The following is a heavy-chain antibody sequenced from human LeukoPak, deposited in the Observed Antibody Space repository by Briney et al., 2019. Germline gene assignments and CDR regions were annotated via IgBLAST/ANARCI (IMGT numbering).Heavy chain of an antibody. D-gene: IGHD1-26*01. Sequence: ASVKVSCKASGYTFTGYYIHWVRQAPGQGLEWMGWIIPNSGGTNYAQNFQGRVTLTRDTSISTAYMELSRLRSDDTAVYYCSRGPPLIMGTTAYEDYWGQGTLVTVSS. CDR3: SRGPPLIMGTTAYEDY. CDR1: GYTFTGYY. J-gene: IGHJ4*02. CDR2: IIPNSGGT. V-gene: IGHV1-2*02.